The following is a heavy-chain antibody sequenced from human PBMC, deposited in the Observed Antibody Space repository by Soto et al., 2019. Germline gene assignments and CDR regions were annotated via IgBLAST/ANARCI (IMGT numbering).Heavy chain of an antibody. CDR2: IIPIFGTA. V-gene: IGHV1-69*13. D-gene: IGHD1-26*01. J-gene: IGHJ6*02. CDR1: GGTFSSYA. CDR3: ARDRGVWELPKRYYYGMDV. Sequence: GASVKVSCKASGGTFSSYAISWLRQAPGQGLEWMGGIIPIFGTANYAQKFQGRVTITADESTSTAYMELSSLRSEDTAVYYCARDRGVWELPKRYYYGMDVWGQGTTVTVSS.